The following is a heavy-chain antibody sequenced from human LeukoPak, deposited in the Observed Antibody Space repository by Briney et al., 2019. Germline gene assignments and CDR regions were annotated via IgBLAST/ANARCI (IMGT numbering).Heavy chain of an antibody. CDR1: GFTFSSYG. CDR2: ISNSSSYI. D-gene: IGHD3-16*01. V-gene: IGHV3-21*01. Sequence: GGSLRLPCAASGFTFSSYGMHWVRQAPGKGLEWVSSISNSSSYIYYADSVKGRFTISRDNAKNSLYLQMNSLRAEDTAVYYCARDYGWGQGTLVTVSS. J-gene: IGHJ4*02. CDR3: ARDYG.